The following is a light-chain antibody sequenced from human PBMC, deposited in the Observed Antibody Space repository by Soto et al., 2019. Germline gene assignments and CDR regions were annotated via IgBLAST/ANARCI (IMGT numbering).Light chain of an antibody. J-gene: IGKJ2*01. CDR2: AAS. CDR3: QQLNR. CDR1: QGISSY. V-gene: IGKV1-9*01. Sequence: VGDRVTITCRASQGISSYLAWYQQKPGKAPKLLIYAASTLESGVPSRFSGSGSGTDFTLTITRLQPEDFATYYCQQLNRFGQGTK.